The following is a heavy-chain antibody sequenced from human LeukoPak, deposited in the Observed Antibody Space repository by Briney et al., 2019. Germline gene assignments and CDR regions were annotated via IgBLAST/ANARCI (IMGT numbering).Heavy chain of an antibody. CDR2: INPNSGGT. D-gene: IGHD3-10*01. CDR1: AYTFTGYY. J-gene: IGHJ5*02. Sequence: ASVKVSCKASAYTFTGYYMHWVRQAPGQGLEWMGRINPNSGGTNYAQKFQGRVTMTRDTSISTAYMELSRLRSDDTAIYFCARGHSFRGGYVSRWLDPWGQGTLVTVSS. V-gene: IGHV1-2*06. CDR3: ARGHSFRGGYVSRWLDP.